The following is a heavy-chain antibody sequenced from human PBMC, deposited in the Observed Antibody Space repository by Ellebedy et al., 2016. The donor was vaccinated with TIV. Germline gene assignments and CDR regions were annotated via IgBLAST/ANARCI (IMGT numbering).Heavy chain of an antibody. Sequence: SETLSLXCAVYGGSFSDYYWTWVRQPPGKGLEWIGEINHSGSTNYNPSLKSRVTISVDTSKNQFSLKLSSVTAADTAVYFCARRGYGSGRYNWFDPWGQGTLVTVSS. J-gene: IGHJ5*02. CDR2: INHSGST. CDR3: ARRGYGSGRYNWFDP. V-gene: IGHV4-34*01. D-gene: IGHD3-10*01. CDR1: GGSFSDYY.